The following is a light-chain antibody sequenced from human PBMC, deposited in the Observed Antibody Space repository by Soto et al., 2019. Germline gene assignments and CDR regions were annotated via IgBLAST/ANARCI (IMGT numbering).Light chain of an antibody. CDR3: QQYGSSAPTT. CDR1: QSVSSSY. Sequence: EIVLTPSPGTLSLSPGERATLSCRASQSVSSSYLAWYQQKPGQAPRLLIYGASSRATGIPDRFSGSGSGTDFTLTISRLEPEDFAVYYCQQYGSSAPTTFGQGTKVDIK. CDR2: GAS. V-gene: IGKV3-20*01. J-gene: IGKJ1*01.